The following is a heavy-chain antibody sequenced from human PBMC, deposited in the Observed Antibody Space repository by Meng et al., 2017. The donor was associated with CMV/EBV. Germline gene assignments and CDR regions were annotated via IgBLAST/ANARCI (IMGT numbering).Heavy chain of an antibody. V-gene: IGHV3-7*03. Sequence: GGSLRLSCAASGFTFSSYWMSWVRQAPGKGLEWVANIKQDGSEKYYVDSVKGRFTISRDNAKNSLYLQMNSLRAEDTALYYCANGRSQNYYDSSGYSKPPHDAFDIWGQGTMVTVSS. J-gene: IGHJ3*02. D-gene: IGHD3-22*01. CDR2: IKQDGSEK. CDR3: ANGRSQNYYDSSGYSKPPHDAFDI. CDR1: GFTFSSYW.